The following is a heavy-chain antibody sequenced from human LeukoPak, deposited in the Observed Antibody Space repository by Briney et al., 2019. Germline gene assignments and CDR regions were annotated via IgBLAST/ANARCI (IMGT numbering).Heavy chain of an antibody. CDR3: ANTYYYDGSGYYYLGWFDP. CDR2: IDSGGFT. CDR1: RFTVSTNY. J-gene: IGHJ5*02. D-gene: IGHD3-22*01. V-gene: IGHV3-66*01. Sequence: GGSLRLSCAASRFTVSTNYMSWVRQAPGKGLGWVSLIDSGGFTYYADSVKGRFTISRDNSKNTLYLQMNSLRAEDTAVYFCANTYYYDGSGYYYLGWFDPWGQGTLVTVSS.